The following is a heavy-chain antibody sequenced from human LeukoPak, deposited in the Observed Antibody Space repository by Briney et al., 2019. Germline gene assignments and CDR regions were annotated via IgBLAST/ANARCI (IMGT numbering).Heavy chain of an antibody. J-gene: IGHJ4*02. D-gene: IGHD1-26*01. V-gene: IGHV3-48*01. CDR2: ISFSNTTI. CDR1: GFTFSNSS. Sequence: LAGGSLRLSCAASGFTFSNSSVNWVRQAPGKGLEWVSYISFSNTTIYYADSVKGRFTISRDSAKNSLYLQMNSLRAEDTAVYYCAAGGATSFDYWGQGTLVTVSS. CDR3: AAGGATSFDY.